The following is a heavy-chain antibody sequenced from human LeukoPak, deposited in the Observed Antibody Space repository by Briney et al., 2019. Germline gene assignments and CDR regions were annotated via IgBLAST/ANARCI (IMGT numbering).Heavy chain of an antibody. CDR2: INPSGGST. CDR3: ARERITMVRGTQYNWFDP. Sequence: ASVKVSCKASGYTFTSYYMHWVRQAPGQGLEWMGIINPSGGSTSYAQKFQGRVTMTRDTSTSTVYVELSSLRSEDTAVYYCARERITMVRGTQYNWFDPWGQGTLVTVSS. CDR1: GYTFTSYY. D-gene: IGHD3-10*01. V-gene: IGHV1-46*01. J-gene: IGHJ5*02.